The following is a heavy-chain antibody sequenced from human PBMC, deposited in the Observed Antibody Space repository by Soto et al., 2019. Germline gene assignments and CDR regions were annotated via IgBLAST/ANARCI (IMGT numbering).Heavy chain of an antibody. CDR2: IYYSGST. CDR3: ARNGGRVVEVAGAYFDY. J-gene: IGHJ4*02. Sequence: PSETLSLTCTVSGGSISSGDYYWSWIRQPPGKGLEWIGYIYYSGSTNYNPSLKSRVTMSVDTSKNQFSLKLISLTAADTAVYYCARNGGRVVEVAGAYFDYWGQGTLVTVSS. CDR1: GGSISSGDYY. D-gene: IGHD2-15*01. V-gene: IGHV4-30-4*01.